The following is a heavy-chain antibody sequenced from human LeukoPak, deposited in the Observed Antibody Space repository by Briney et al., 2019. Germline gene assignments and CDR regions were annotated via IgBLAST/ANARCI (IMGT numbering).Heavy chain of an antibody. V-gene: IGHV4-4*02. CDR3: AREGGPYRPLDY. CDR1: GGSITNTNY. CDR2: VNLQGST. Sequence: PSGALSLTCGVSGGSITNTNYWTWVRQPPGKGLEWIGEVNLQGSTNYNPSLMGRVAISVDTSENHISLQLTSVTAADTAVYYCAREGGPYRPLDYSGQGTLVTVSS. J-gene: IGHJ4*02.